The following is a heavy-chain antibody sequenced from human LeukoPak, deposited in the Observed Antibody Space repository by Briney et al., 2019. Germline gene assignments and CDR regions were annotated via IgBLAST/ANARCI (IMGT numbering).Heavy chain of an antibody. J-gene: IGHJ4*02. D-gene: IGHD6-19*01. CDR2: IHPSGGST. V-gene: IGHV1-46*01. Sequence: ASVKVSCKASGYTFTGYYILWVRQAPGQGLEWMGTIHPSGGSTIYAQKFQGRVTMTRDASTSTVYMEPSSLKSEDTAVYYCARDSSAWAFDYWGQGTLVTVTS. CDR3: ARDSSAWAFDY. CDR1: GYTFTGYY.